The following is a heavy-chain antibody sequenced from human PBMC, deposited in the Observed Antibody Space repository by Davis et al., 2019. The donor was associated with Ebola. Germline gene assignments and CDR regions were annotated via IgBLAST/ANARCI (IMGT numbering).Heavy chain of an antibody. CDR3: ARQDIVATIGYFDY. V-gene: IGHV1-69*13. J-gene: IGHJ4*02. Sequence: SVKVSCKASGYTFTSYGISWVRQAPGQGLEWMGGIIPIFGTANYAQKFQGRVTITADESTSTAYMELSSLRSEDTAVYYCARQDIVATIGYFDYWGQGTLVTVSS. CDR1: GYTFTSYG. D-gene: IGHD5-12*01. CDR2: IIPIFGTA.